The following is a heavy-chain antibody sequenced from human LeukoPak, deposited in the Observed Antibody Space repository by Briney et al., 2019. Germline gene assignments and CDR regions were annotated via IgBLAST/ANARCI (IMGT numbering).Heavy chain of an antibody. V-gene: IGHV4-59*12. J-gene: IGHJ4*02. Sequence: PSETLSLTCTVSGDFITAYYWSWIRQPPGKGLEWIGYIYSSGSTNYNPSLKSRVTISVDTSKNQFSLKLSSVTAADTAVYYCARKGRYSYRYYFDYWGQGTLVTVSS. CDR2: IYSSGST. CDR3: ARKGRYSYRYYFDY. CDR1: GDFITAYY. D-gene: IGHD5-18*01.